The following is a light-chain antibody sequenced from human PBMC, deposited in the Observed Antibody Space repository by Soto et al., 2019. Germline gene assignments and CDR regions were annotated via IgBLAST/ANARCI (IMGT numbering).Light chain of an antibody. CDR2: AAS. V-gene: IGKV1-39*01. CDR3: QQSYSTLALT. J-gene: IGKJ4*01. Sequence: DIQMTQSPYSLSAAVGDRVTIACRASQNINTYLNWYQQKPGKAPKLLIYAASSLQSGVPSRFSGSGSGTDFTLTISSLQPEDFATYYCQQSYSTLALTFGGGTKVEIK. CDR1: QNINTY.